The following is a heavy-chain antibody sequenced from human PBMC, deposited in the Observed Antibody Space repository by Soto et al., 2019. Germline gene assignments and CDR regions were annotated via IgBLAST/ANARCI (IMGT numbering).Heavy chain of an antibody. Sequence: ASVKVSCKASGYTFTSYGISWVRQAPGQGLEWMGWISAYNGNTNYAQKLQGRVTMTTDTSTSTAYMELRSLRSDDTAVYYCARFPLTAAAGMPYYYYGMDVWGQGTTVTVSS. D-gene: IGHD6-13*01. CDR2: ISAYNGNT. V-gene: IGHV1-18*01. CDR1: GYTFTSYG. J-gene: IGHJ6*02. CDR3: ARFPLTAAAGMPYYYYGMDV.